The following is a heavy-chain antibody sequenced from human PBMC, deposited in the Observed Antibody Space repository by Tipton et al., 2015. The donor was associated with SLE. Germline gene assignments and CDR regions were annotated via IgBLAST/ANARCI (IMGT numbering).Heavy chain of an antibody. Sequence: TLSLTCVVSGVSIDSWYWSWIRQPPGKGLEWIGYIYHSGSTYYNPSLKSRVTISVDTSKNQFSLKLSSVTAADTAVYYCARASWASLARYYFGMDIWGQGTTVAVS. V-gene: IGHV4-30-2*01. CDR2: IYHSGST. CDR3: ARASWASLARYYFGMDI. CDR1: GVSIDSWY. J-gene: IGHJ6*02. D-gene: IGHD2-21*01.